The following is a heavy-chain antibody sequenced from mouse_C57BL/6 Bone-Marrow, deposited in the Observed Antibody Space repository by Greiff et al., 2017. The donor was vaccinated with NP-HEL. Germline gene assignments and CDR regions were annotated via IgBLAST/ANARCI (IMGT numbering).Heavy chain of an antibody. J-gene: IGHJ2*01. Sequence: QVQLQQPGAELVRPGTSVKLSCKASGYTFTSYWMHWVKQRPGQGLEWIGVIDPSDSYTNYNQKFKGKATLTVDTSSSTAYMQLSSLTSEDSAVYYCARYYYGRSLYWGQGTTLTVSS. CDR2: IDPSDSYT. CDR1: GYTFTSYW. V-gene: IGHV1-59*01. D-gene: IGHD1-1*01. CDR3: ARYYYGRSLY.